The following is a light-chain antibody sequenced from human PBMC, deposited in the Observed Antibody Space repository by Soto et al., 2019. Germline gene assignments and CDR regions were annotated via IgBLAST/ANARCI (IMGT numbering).Light chain of an antibody. CDR2: GAS. CDR3: QQRSNWTLT. CDR1: QSISSS. J-gene: IGKJ4*01. V-gene: IGKV3-15*01. Sequence: EIVMTQSPATLSVSPGERATLSCRASQSISSSLAWYQQKPGQAPRLLIHGASTRATSNPGRFSGSGSGTDFTLTISSLEPEDFAVYYCQQRSNWTLTFGGGTKVDIK.